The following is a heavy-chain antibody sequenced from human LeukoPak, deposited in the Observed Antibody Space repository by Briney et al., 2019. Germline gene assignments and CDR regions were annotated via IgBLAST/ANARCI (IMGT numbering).Heavy chain of an antibody. J-gene: IGHJ5*01. CDR3: ARDGTTNRYNWFDS. Sequence: GGSLRLSCAASGFSLSSFQMNWVRQAPGKGLEWISYISDSGTTEYYADSVKGRFTISRDNAKNSLYLQMNSLTGEDTALYYCARDGTTNRYNWFDSWSQGTLVTVSS. V-gene: IGHV3-48*03. CDR2: ISDSGTTE. D-gene: IGHD2-8*01. CDR1: GFSLSSFQ.